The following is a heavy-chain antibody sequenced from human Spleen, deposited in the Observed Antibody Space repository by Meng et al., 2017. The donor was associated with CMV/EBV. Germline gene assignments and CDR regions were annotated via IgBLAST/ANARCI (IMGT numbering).Heavy chain of an antibody. D-gene: IGHD3-10*02. Sequence: GSLRLSCTVSGGSISSSSYYWGWIRQPPGKGLEWIGSIYYSGSTYYNPSLKSRVTISVDTSKNQFSLKLSSVTAADTAVYYCARDGTVRGVNYYGMDVWGQGTTVTSP. J-gene: IGHJ6*02. CDR1: GGSISSSSYY. CDR2: IYYSGST. V-gene: IGHV4-39*07. CDR3: ARDGTVRGVNYYGMDV.